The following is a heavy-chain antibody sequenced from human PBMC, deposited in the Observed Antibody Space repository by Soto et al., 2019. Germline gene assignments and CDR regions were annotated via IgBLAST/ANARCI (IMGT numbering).Heavy chain of an antibody. CDR2: ISYDGSNR. D-gene: IGHD6-19*01. J-gene: IGHJ4*02. V-gene: IGHV3-30-3*01. Sequence: QVQLVESGGGVVQPGRSLRLSCAASGLTLSNYAMHWVRQAPGKGLEWVAVISYDGSNRYYADSVKGRFTISRDNSKNTPYLQMNSLRAADTAVYYCARVTQAVAADYWGQGTLVTVSS. CDR1: GLTLSNYA. CDR3: ARVTQAVAADY.